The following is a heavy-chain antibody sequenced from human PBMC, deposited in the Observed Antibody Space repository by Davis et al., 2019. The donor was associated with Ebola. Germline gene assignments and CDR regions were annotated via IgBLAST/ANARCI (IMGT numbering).Heavy chain of an antibody. CDR3: AREQGTVTTSWFDP. CDR2: MNPNSGNT. D-gene: IGHD4-17*01. J-gene: IGHJ5*02. CDR1: GYTFTSYD. Sequence: ASVKVSCKASGYTFTSYDINWVRQATGQGLEWMGWMNPNSGNTNYAQKLQGRVTMTTDTSTSTAYMELRSLRSDDTAVYYCAREQGTVTTSWFDPWGQGTLVTVSS. V-gene: IGHV1-18*01.